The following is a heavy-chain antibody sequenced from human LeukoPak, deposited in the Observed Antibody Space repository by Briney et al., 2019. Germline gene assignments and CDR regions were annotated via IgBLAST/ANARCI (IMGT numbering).Heavy chain of an antibody. Sequence: GESLKISCEGSGYSFSNYWICCGRQMRGKGLGWMGIIYPGDYETRYSPSFQGLVTISVDKSISTAYLQWSSLKASDTAMYYCAIPPGYCGNDCSFDHWGQGTLVTVSS. D-gene: IGHD2-21*02. V-gene: IGHV5-51*01. CDR2: IYPGDYET. J-gene: IGHJ4*02. CDR3: AIPPGYCGNDCSFDH. CDR1: GYSFSNYW.